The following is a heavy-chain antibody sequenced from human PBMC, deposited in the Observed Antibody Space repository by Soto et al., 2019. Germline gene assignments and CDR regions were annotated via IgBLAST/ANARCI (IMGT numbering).Heavy chain of an antibody. J-gene: IGHJ4*02. CDR3: VRPNFGALTHFDF. CDR1: GYTFTNYW. D-gene: IGHD3-16*01. V-gene: IGHV5-51*01. CDR2: IFPGDSDT. Sequence: PGGSLKISCKALGYTFTNYWMGWVRQTPGKGLEWMGIIFPGDSDTRYNPSFEGPVTVSADESISTAYLQWNTLKASDTAMYYCVRPNFGALTHFDFWGQGTLVTVSS.